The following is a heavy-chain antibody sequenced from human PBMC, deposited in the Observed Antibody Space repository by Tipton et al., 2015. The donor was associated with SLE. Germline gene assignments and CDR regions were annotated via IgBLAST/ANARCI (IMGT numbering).Heavy chain of an antibody. D-gene: IGHD3-3*01. CDR3: ASSPGVTLFRVVTYVAP. CDR1: DDSITTDY. CDR2: VSYSGVT. Sequence: TLSLTCTVSDDSITTDYWTWIRQPPGKGLEYIGYVSYSGVTNSNPSLQSRVTMSIDASKKQVSLRLSSVTAADKAVYYCASSPGVTLFRVVTYVAPWGQGILVTVSS. J-gene: IGHJ5*02. V-gene: IGHV4-59*13.